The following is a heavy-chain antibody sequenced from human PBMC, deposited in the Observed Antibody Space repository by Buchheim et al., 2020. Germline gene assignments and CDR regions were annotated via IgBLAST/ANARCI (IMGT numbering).Heavy chain of an antibody. CDR1: GFTFSKYW. Sequence: VQLVESGGGVVQPGRSLRLSCAASGFTFSKYWMIWARQAPGKGLEWVASIKEDGNEKYYVDSVKGRFTISRDNPKNSLSLQMNSLRADDTALYYCARGGASSSRDHWGQGTL. V-gene: IGHV3-7*01. CDR2: IKEDGNEK. CDR3: ARGGASSSRDH. D-gene: IGHD6-6*01. J-gene: IGHJ4*02.